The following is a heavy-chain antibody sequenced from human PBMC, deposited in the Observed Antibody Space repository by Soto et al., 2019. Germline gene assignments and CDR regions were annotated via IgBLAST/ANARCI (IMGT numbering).Heavy chain of an antibody. D-gene: IGHD3-10*01. V-gene: IGHV4-34*01. CDR1: GGSFSGYY. CDR2: INHSGST. J-gene: IGHJ3*02. CDR3: ARGKWLLWCVFDI. Sequence: PSETLSLTWAVYGGSFSGYYWSWIRQPPGKGLEWIGEINHSGSTNYNPSLKSRVTISVDTSKNQFSLKLSSVTAADTAVYYCARGKWLLWCVFDIWGQGTTVTVSS.